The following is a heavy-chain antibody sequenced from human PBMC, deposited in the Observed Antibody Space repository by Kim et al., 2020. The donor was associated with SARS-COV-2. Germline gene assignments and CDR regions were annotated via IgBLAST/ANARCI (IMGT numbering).Heavy chain of an antibody. CDR3: ARADISGYYDAFDI. CDR2: INWNGGST. J-gene: IGHJ3*02. D-gene: IGHD3-22*01. CDR1: GFTFDDYG. V-gene: IGHV3-20*01. Sequence: GGSLRLSCAASGFTFDDYGMSWVRQAPGKGLEWVSGINWNGGSTGYADSVKGRFTISRDNDKNSLYLQMNSLRAEDTALYHCARADISGYYDAFDIWGQGTMITVSS.